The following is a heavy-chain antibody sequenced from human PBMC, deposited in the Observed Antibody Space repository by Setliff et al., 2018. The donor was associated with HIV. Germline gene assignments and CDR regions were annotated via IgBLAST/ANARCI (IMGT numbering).Heavy chain of an antibody. Sequence: SETLSLTCTVSGGSITGHYWSWIRQPPGKGLEWIGYIHYSGSSNYNPSLKSRVSISLDPSKNQFSLKLSSVTAADTAVYYCARDSGYYDSSGYYSYSHYFDYWGQGTLVTVSS. CDR3: ARDSGYYDSSGYYSYSHYFDY. CDR1: GGSITGHY. CDR2: IHYSGSS. J-gene: IGHJ4*02. V-gene: IGHV4-59*11. D-gene: IGHD3-22*01.